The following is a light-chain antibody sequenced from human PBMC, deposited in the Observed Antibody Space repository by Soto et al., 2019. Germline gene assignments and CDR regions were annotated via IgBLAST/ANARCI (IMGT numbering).Light chain of an antibody. CDR3: TSYTSSSTLWV. CDR2: DVS. Sequence: QSVLTQPASVSGSPGQSITISCTGTSSDVGGYKYVSWYQQHPGKAPKLMIYDVSNRPSGVSNRFSGSKSGNTASLTISGLQAEDEADYYCTSYTSSSTLWVFGGGTQLTVL. V-gene: IGLV2-14*01. CDR1: SSDVGGYKY. J-gene: IGLJ3*02.